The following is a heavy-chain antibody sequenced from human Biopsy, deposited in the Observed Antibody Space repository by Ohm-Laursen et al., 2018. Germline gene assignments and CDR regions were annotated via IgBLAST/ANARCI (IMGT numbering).Heavy chain of an antibody. CDR1: GFTLSNYG. CDR2: IWYDGRNQ. D-gene: IGHD3-3*01. Sequence: SLRLSCTASGFTLSNYGMHWVRQAPGKRLEWVAVIWYDGRNQYYADFVKGRFTISRDNSKNTLYLQMNSLRAEDTAVYFCAREIYPTTIYRPVDSWGQGTLVTVSS. J-gene: IGHJ5*01. V-gene: IGHV3-33*01. CDR3: AREIYPTTIYRPVDS.